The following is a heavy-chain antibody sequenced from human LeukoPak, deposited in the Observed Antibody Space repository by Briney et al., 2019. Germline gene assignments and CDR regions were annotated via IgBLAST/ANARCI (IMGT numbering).Heavy chain of an antibody. Sequence: GGSLRLSCAVSGFTFNSYWMTWVRQAPGKGLEGVANINQDGNDKVYVDSLKGRFAISRDNAKNSLYLQMNSLRAEDTAVYYCARDPYSRGFGAFDVWGQGTMATVSS. CDR3: ARDPYSRGFGAFDV. CDR1: GFTFNSYW. J-gene: IGHJ3*01. CDR2: INQDGNDK. V-gene: IGHV3-7*04. D-gene: IGHD6-19*01.